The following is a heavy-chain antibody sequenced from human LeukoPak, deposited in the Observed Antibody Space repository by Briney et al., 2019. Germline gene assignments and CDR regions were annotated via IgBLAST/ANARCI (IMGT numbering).Heavy chain of an antibody. D-gene: IGHD2-8*01. CDR2: INHSGST. J-gene: IGHJ4*02. CDR3: ARGRNIVLMVYGPPWDY. V-gene: IGHV4-39*07. Sequence: SETLSLTCTVSGGSISSSSYYWGWIRQPPGKGLEWIGEINHSGSTNYNPSLKSRVTISVDTSKNQFSLKLSSVTAADTAVYYCARGRNIVLMVYGPPWDYWGQGTLVTVSS. CDR1: GGSISSSSYY.